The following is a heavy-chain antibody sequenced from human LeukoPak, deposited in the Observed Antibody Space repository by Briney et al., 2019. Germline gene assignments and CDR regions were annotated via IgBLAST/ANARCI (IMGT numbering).Heavy chain of an antibody. CDR1: GYTFTSYG. CDR2: ISAYNGNT. D-gene: IGHD2-15*01. CDR3: ARASRFCSGGSCSTIYGMDV. V-gene: IGHV1-18*01. J-gene: IGHJ6*02. Sequence: ASVKVSCKASGYTFTSYGISWVRQAPGQGLEWMGWISAYNGNTNYAQKLQGRVTMTTDTSTSTAYMELRSLRSDDTAAYYCARASRFCSGGSCSTIYGMDVWGQGTTVTVSS.